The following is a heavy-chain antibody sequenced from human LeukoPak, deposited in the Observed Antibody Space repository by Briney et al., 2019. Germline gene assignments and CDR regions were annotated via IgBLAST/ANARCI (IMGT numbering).Heavy chain of an antibody. CDR2: ISYDGSNK. CDR3: ARVHSSSWYCCSDY. J-gene: IGHJ4*02. D-gene: IGHD6-13*01. Sequence: GGSLRLSCAASGFTVSSNYMSWVRQAPGKGLEWVALISYDGSNKYYADSVKGRFTFSRDNSKNTLYLQMNSLRPEDTAVYYCARVHSSSWYCCSDYWGLGTLVTVSS. V-gene: IGHV3-30-3*01. CDR1: GFTVSSNY.